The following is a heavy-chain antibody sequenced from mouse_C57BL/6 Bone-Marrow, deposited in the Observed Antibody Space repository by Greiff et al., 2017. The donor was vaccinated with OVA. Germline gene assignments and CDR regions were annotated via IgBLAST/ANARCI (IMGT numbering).Heavy chain of an antibody. V-gene: IGHV5-17*01. J-gene: IGHJ1*03. CDR2: ISSGSSTI. CDR1: GFTFSDYG. CDR3: ARPGYYGSTLWYFDV. Sequence: EVKLVESGGGLVKPGGSLKLSCAASGFTFSDYGMHWVRQAPEKGLEWVAYISSGSSTIYYADTVKGRFTISRDNAKTTLFLQMTSLRSEDTAMYYCARPGYYGSTLWYFDVWGTGTTVTVSS. D-gene: IGHD1-1*01.